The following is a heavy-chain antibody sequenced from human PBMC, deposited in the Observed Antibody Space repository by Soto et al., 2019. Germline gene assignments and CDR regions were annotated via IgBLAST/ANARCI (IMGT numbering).Heavy chain of an antibody. V-gene: IGHV4-4*02. CDR3: ARGETYYYSLTPQPPPPNWFDP. CDR2: IYHSGST. J-gene: IGHJ5*02. Sequence: QVQLQESGPGLVKPSGTLSLTCAVSGGSISSSNWCSWVRQPPGKGLEWIGEIYHSGSTNYNPSLKRRVAISVDQSMNQFSMKLRSVPAGDTAVYYCARGETYYYSLTPQPPPPNWFDPCGQGTLVIV. D-gene: IGHD3-10*01. CDR1: GGSISSSNW.